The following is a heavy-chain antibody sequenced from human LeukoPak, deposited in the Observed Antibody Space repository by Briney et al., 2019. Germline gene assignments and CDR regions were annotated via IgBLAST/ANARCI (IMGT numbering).Heavy chain of an antibody. Sequence: GGSLRLSCAASGFTFSSYEMNWVRQAPGKGLEWVARSRDKAHSYTTEYAASVRGRFTISRDESKNSLYLQMNSLRIEDTALYYCVRGYNSFDPWGQGTQVTVSS. D-gene: IGHD3-10*01. V-gene: IGHV3-72*01. CDR2: SRDKAHSYTT. CDR1: GFTFSSYE. CDR3: VRGYNSFDP. J-gene: IGHJ5*02.